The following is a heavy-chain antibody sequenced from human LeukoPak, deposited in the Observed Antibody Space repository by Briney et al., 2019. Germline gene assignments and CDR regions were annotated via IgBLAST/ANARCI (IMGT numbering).Heavy chain of an antibody. J-gene: IGHJ4*02. V-gene: IGHV3-33*08. Sequence: GGSLRLSCAASGFTFNSYGIHWVRQAPGKGLEWVAVIWSDGSEKYYANSVKGRFTISRDNSKSTVFLQMSSLRAEDTAVYYCARVKYSRVVGAFDYWGQGTLVTVSS. CDR3: ARVKYSRVVGAFDY. D-gene: IGHD6-6*01. CDR1: GFTFNSYG. CDR2: IWSDGSEK.